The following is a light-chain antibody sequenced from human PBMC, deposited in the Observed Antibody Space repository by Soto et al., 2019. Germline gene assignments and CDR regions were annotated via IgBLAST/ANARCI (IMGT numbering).Light chain of an antibody. J-gene: IGLJ2*01. Sequence: QSALTQPASVSGSPGQSITISCTGTSSDVGGYNYVSWYQQHPGKAPKLMIYEVSNRPSGVSNRFSGSKSGNTASLTISGLQAEDEADYYCKSYISSTTYVVFGGGTKLNVL. CDR2: EVS. V-gene: IGLV2-14*01. CDR1: SSDVGGYNY. CDR3: KSYISSTTYVV.